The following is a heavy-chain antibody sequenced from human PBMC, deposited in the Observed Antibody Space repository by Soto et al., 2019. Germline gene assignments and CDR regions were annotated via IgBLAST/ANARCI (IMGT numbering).Heavy chain of an antibody. V-gene: IGHV3-48*01. J-gene: IGHJ4*02. CDR1: GFTFSSYS. Sequence: GGSLRLSCAASGFTFSSYSMNWVRRAPGKGLEWVSYISSSAGTIYNADSVKGRFTISRDNAKNSVYLQMNSLRVEDTAVYYCVSGFRIGYWGQGTLVTVSS. D-gene: IGHD2-2*03. CDR2: ISSSAGTI. CDR3: VSGFRIGY.